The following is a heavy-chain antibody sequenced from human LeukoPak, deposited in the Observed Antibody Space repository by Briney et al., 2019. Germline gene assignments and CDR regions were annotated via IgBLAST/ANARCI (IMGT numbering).Heavy chain of an antibody. CDR3: ARGEGDSGGNFVGDY. V-gene: IGHV3-21*01. D-gene: IGHD4-23*01. J-gene: IGHJ4*02. Sequence: GGSLRLSCAASGFTFSTYNMNWVRQAPGKGLEWVSSISSSSNYIYYADSVKGRFTLSRDNAKNSLWLQMNSLRAEDTAVYYCARGEGDSGGNFVGDYWGQGTLVTVSS. CDR1: GFTFSTYN. CDR2: ISSSSNYI.